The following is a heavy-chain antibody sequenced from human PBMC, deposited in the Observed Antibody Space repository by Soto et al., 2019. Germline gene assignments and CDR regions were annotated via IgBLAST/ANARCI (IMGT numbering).Heavy chain of an antibody. Sequence: KGFCRASGCTFIRIYVHCVRQKPGQGLEWMGIINPSGGSTSYAQKFQGRVTMTRDTSTSTVYMELSSLRSEDTALYYCEKDQLAGAVLTGLDPWGQRTLVTVSP. CDR3: EKDQLAGAVLTGLDP. D-gene: IGHD6-19*01. V-gene: IGHV1-46*01. CDR1: GCTFIRIY. J-gene: IGHJ5*02. CDR2: INPSGGST.